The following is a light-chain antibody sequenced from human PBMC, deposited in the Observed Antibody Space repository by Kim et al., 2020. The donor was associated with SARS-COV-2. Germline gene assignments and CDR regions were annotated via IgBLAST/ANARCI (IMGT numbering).Light chain of an antibody. CDR3: AAWDDSLNGQVV. Sequence: QRVTMSCSGSSSNIGSNTVNWYQQLPGTAPKLLIYSSNQRPSGVPDRFSGSKSGTSASLAISGLQSEDEADYYCAAWDDSLNGQVVFGGGTKLTVL. CDR1: SSNIGSNT. CDR2: SSN. V-gene: IGLV1-44*01. J-gene: IGLJ2*01.